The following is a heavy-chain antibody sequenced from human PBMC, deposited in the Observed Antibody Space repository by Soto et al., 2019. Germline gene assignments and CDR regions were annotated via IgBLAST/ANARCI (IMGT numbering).Heavy chain of an antibody. J-gene: IGHJ4*02. D-gene: IGHD1-26*01. CDR3: ARVLGVGIVGAIGDDY. V-gene: IGHV1-69*01. CDR1: GGTFSSYA. Sequence: QVQLVQSGAEVKKPGSSVKVSCKASGGTFSSYAISWVRQAPGQGLEWMGGIIPILGTANYAQKFQGRVTITAYESTSTAYMELSSLRSEDTAVYYCARVLGVGIVGAIGDDYWVQGTLVTVSS. CDR2: IIPILGTA.